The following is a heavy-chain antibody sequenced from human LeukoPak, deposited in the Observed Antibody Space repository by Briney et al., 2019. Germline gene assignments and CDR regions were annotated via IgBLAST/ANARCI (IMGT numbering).Heavy chain of an antibody. CDR3: ARDYFDY. CDR2: ISYDGSNK. Sequence: GRSLRLSCAASGFTFSSYAMHWVRQAPGKGLEWVAVISYDGSNKCYADSVKGRFTISRDNSKNTLYLQMNSLRAEDTAVYYCARDYFDYWGQGTLVTVSS. CDR1: GFTFSSYA. J-gene: IGHJ4*02. V-gene: IGHV3-30*04.